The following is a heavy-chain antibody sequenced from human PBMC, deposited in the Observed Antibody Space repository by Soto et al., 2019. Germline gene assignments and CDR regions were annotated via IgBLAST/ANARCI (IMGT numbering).Heavy chain of an antibody. CDR3: ARLYYYDSSGYRMPFDY. V-gene: IGHV4-34*01. CDR1: GGSFSGYY. Sequence: SETLSLTCAVYGGSFSGYYWSWIRQPPGKGLEWIGEINHSGSTNYNPSLKSRVTISVDTSTNQFSLKLSSVTAADTAVDYYARLYYYDSSGYRMPFDYWGQGTLVTVSS. J-gene: IGHJ4*02. CDR2: INHSGST. D-gene: IGHD3-22*01.